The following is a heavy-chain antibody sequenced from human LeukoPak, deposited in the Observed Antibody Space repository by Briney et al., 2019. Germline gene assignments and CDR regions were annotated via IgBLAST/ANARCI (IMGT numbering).Heavy chain of an antibody. J-gene: IGHJ4*02. D-gene: IGHD3-10*01. CDR1: GFSFSNYA. V-gene: IGHV3-30*03. CDR2: ISYDGSNI. Sequence: PGGSLRLSCAASGFSFSNYAMHWVRQAPGKGLEWVALISYDGSNIYYVDSVKGRFTISRDMSKNTLYLQMNSLRAEDTAVYYCARDRRVHVSGSYYGYWGQGTPVTVSS. CDR3: ARDRRVHVSGSYYGY.